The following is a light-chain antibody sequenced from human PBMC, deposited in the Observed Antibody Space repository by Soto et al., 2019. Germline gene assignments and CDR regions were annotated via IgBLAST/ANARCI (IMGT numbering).Light chain of an antibody. V-gene: IGKV1-39*01. CDR1: QHISTY. J-gene: IGKJ1*01. Sequence: DIQMTQSPSSLSASVGDRVTISCRSSQHISTYLNWYQHKPGKAPKLLVYAASTLQSGVPSRFSGSGSGTDFRLTNSSLQPEDFATYYCQQSSTIPRTFGQGTKVDLK. CDR3: QQSSTIPRT. CDR2: AAS.